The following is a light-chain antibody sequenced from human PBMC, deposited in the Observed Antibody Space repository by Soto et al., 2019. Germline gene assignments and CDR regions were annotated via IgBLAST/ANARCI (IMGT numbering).Light chain of an antibody. V-gene: IGLV2-14*01. CDR1: SSDVGGYNY. Sequence: QSALTQPASVSGSPGQSITISCTGTSSDVGGYNYVSWYQQHPGKAPKLMIYEVSNRPSGVSNRFSGSKSGNTASRTISGLQAEDEADYYCSSYTSSSTLVFGTGTKGTVL. CDR3: SSYTSSSTLV. J-gene: IGLJ1*01. CDR2: EVS.